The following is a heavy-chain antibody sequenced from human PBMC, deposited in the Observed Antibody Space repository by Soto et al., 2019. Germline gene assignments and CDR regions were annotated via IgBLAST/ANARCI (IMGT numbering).Heavy chain of an antibody. J-gene: IGHJ6*02. CDR2: ISNDGGTT. CDR3: VRGGYSGYNRAYYYSGVDV. D-gene: IGHD5-12*01. Sequence: GGSLRLSCSASGFSFSNYAMHWVRQVPGKGLEYVSAISNDGGTTNYADSVRGRFTISRDNSKNTLYLQMSSLRADDTAVYYCVRGGYSGYNRAYYYSGVDVWGQGTTVTVSS. CDR1: GFSFSNYA. V-gene: IGHV3-64D*06.